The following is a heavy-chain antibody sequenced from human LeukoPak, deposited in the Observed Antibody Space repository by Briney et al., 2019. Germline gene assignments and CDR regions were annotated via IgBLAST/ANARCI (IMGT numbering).Heavy chain of an antibody. CDR1: GFTYSSYA. J-gene: IGHJ3*02. Sequence: GGSLRLSCAASGFTYSSYAMSWVRQAPGKGLEWVSGITDSGGATDYADSVKGRFTISRGNSKNTLYLQMNSLRAEDTAVYYCARDFCSGGSCYPDAFDIWGQGTMVTVSS. D-gene: IGHD2-15*01. CDR3: ARDFCSGGSCYPDAFDI. CDR2: ITDSGGAT. V-gene: IGHV3-23*01.